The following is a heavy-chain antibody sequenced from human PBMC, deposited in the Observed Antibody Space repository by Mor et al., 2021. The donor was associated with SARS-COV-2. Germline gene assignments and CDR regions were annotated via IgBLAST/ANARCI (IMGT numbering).Heavy chain of an antibody. J-gene: IGHJ4*02. Sequence: GGTQISQKLQGRVTMTRDTSINTSYMELSRLTFDDTAVYYCVRDGGWHIDFWGQGTLVTVSS. CDR2: GGT. V-gene: IGHV1-2*02. CDR3: VRDGGWHIDF. D-gene: IGHD6-19*01.